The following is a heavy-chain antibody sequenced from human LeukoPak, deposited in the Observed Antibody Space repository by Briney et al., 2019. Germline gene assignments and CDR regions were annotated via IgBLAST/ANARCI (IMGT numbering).Heavy chain of an antibody. Sequence: SETLSLTCAVYGGSFSGYYWGWIRQPPGKGLEWIGEINHSGSTNYNPSLKSRVTISVDTSKNQFSLKLSSGTAADTAVYYCARRRILIGTDFDYWGQGTLVTVSS. J-gene: IGHJ4*02. D-gene: IGHD3-16*02. CDR1: GGSFSGYY. CDR3: ARRRILIGTDFDY. CDR2: INHSGST. V-gene: IGHV4-34*01.